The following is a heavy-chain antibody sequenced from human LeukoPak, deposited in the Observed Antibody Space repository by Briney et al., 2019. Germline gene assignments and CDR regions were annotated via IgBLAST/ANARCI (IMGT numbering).Heavy chain of an antibody. D-gene: IGHD3-22*01. V-gene: IGHV3-9*01. Sequence: PGRSLRLSCAASGFTFDDYAMHWVRQAPGKGLEWVSGISWNSGSIGYADSVKGRFTISRDNAKNSLYLQMNSLRAEDTAVYYCARWDDSSGYYYLSLYYSMDVWGQGTTVTVSS. CDR2: ISWNSGSI. CDR1: GFTFDDYA. CDR3: ARWDDSSGYYYLSLYYSMDV. J-gene: IGHJ6*02.